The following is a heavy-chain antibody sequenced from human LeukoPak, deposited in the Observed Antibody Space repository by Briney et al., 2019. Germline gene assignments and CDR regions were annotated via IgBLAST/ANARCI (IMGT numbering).Heavy chain of an antibody. CDR1: GFTVSSNY. CDR2: IYSGGST. J-gene: IGHJ4*02. CDR3: ARMWYYYDSSGIHFDY. D-gene: IGHD3-22*01. V-gene: IGHV3-53*01. Sequence: PGGSLRLSCAASGFTVSSNYMSWVRQAPGKGLEWVSVIYSGGSTYYADSVKGRFTISRDNSKNTLYLQMNSLGAEDTAVYYCARMWYYYDSSGIHFDYWGQGTLVTVSS.